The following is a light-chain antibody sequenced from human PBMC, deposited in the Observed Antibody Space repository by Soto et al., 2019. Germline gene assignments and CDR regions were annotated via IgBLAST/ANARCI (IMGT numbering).Light chain of an antibody. CDR3: SSYTSSSTHVV. CDR1: SSDVGGYNS. V-gene: IGLV2-14*01. Sequence: QSALTQPASVSGSPGQSITISCTGTSSDVGGYNSVSWYQQHPGKAPKLMIYDVSNRPSGVSDRFSGSKSGNTASLTISGLQAEDEADYYCSSYTSSSTHVVFGGGTKVTVL. CDR2: DVS. J-gene: IGLJ2*01.